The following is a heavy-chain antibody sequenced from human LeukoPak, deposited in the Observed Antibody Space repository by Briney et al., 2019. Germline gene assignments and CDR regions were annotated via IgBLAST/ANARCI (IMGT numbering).Heavy chain of an antibody. V-gene: IGHV1-18*01. J-gene: IGHJ4*02. CDR1: GYTFTSYG. CDR2: ISAYNGNT. CDR3: ARDYGIPLAYYDFWSGYYDFDY. Sequence: ASVKLSCKASGYTFTSYGISWVRQAPGQGLEWMGWISAYNGNTIYAQKLQGRVTLTRDTSTSTPYMDMRSLRSDDPAVYYCARDYGIPLAYYDFWSGYYDFDYWGQGNLVTVSS. D-gene: IGHD3-3*01.